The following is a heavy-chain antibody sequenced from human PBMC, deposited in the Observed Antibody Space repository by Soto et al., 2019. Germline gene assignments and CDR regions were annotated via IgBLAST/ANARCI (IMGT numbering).Heavy chain of an antibody. V-gene: IGHV3-23*01. CDR3: AKDKAGTTSFDY. J-gene: IGHJ4*02. D-gene: IGHD1-1*01. CDR2: IXXSXGXT. Sequence: GGSLRLSCAASGFTFSSYAMSWVRQAPGKGLEXVSAIXXSXGXTXYXXXXKGRFTISRDNSKNTLHLQMNTLRVEDTAVYYCAKDKAGTTSFDYCGRGTLVTVSS. CDR1: GFTFSSYA.